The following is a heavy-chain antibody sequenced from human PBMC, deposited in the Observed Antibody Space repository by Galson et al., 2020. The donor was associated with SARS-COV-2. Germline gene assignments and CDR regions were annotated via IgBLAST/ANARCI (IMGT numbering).Heavy chain of an antibody. CDR2: IKQDGSDK. CDR1: GFTFSNYW. Sequence: GGSLRLSCAVSGFTFSNYWMSWVRQAPGKGLEWVANIKQDGSDKYYVATVRGLFTISRDNAKNSLYLQMNSLRAEDTAVYYCRAADNGFDVWGQGTMVTVSS. CDR3: RAADNGFDV. J-gene: IGHJ3*01. D-gene: IGHD6-13*01. V-gene: IGHV3-7*01.